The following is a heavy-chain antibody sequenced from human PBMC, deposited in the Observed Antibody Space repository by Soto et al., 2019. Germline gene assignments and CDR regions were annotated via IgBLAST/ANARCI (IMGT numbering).Heavy chain of an antibody. CDR3: AKDISRLPRLMTTVTIDY. J-gene: IGHJ4*02. V-gene: IGHV3-23*01. D-gene: IGHD4-17*01. Sequence: GGSLRLSCAASGFTFSSYAMSWVRQAPGKGLEWVSAISGSGGSTYYADSVKGRFTISRDNSKNTLYLQMNSLRAEDTAVYYCAKDISRLPRLMTTVTIDYWGQGTLVTVSS. CDR1: GFTFSSYA. CDR2: ISGSGGST.